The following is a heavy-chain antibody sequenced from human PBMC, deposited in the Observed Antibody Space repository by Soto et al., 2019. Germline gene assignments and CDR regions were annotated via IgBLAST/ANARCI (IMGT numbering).Heavy chain of an antibody. CDR1: GLTFSSYA. CDR2: ISGSGGST. Sequence: GGSLRLSCAASGLTFSSYAMSWVRQAPGKGLEWVSAISGSGGSTYYADSVKGRFTISRDNSKNTLYLQMNSLRAEDTAVYYCAKEQKDSSSWSELNYWGQGTLVTVSS. V-gene: IGHV3-23*01. J-gene: IGHJ4*02. D-gene: IGHD6-13*01. CDR3: AKEQKDSSSWSELNY.